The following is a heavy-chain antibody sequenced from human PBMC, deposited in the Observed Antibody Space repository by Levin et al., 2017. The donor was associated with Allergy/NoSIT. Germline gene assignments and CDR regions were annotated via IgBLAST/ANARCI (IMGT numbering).Heavy chain of an antibody. J-gene: IGHJ6*03. CDR1: GYTFTSYG. CDR3: ARGYLGYDWGYYYYYMDV. CDR2: ISAYNGNT. V-gene: IGHV1-18*01. Sequence: GESLKISCKASGYTFTSYGISWVRQAPGQGLEWMGWISAYNGNTNYAQKLQGRVTMTTDTSTSTAYMELRSLRSDDTAVYYCARGYLGYDWGYYYYYMDVWGKGTTVTVSS. D-gene: IGHD5-12*01.